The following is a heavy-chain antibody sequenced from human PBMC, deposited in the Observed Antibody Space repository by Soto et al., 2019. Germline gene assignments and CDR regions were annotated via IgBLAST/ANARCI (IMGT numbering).Heavy chain of an antibody. D-gene: IGHD6-13*01. V-gene: IGHV2-5*02. CDR1: GFSLSSSGVG. CDR3: ARVMGSGTVGVLDY. J-gene: IGHJ4*02. Sequence: QITLKESGPTLVKPTQTLTLTCTFSGFSLSSSGVGVGWIRQPPGKALEWLALIYWDNYKQYSPSLKNRFTITKYTSKNHVVLTMTKMEPVDTGAYYCARVMGSGTVGVLDYWGQGTLVTVSS. CDR2: IYWDNYK.